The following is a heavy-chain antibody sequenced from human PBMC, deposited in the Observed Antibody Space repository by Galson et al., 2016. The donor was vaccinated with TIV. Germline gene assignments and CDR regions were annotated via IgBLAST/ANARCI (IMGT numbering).Heavy chain of an antibody. CDR3: ARDRILDATYYYYYYGLDV. CDR2: ISDGGKT. V-gene: IGHV3-66*01. CDR1: GLSVSINY. Sequence: SLRLSCAASGLSVSINYMTWVRQAPGKGLEWVSLISDGGKTSYPGSVKGRFTISRDNSKNILYLQMNSLRVDDTAVYYCARDRILDATYYYYYYGLDVWGQETAVTVS. J-gene: IGHJ6*02. D-gene: IGHD2-21*01.